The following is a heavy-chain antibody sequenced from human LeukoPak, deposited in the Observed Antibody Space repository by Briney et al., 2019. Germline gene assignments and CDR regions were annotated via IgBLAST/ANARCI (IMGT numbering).Heavy chain of an antibody. CDR2: IIPIFGTA. CDR3: ARSLRYFDWLLYDY. V-gene: IGHV1-69*05. CDR1: GYTSTSYA. D-gene: IGHD3-9*01. Sequence: GASVKVSCKASGYTSTSYAISWVRQAPGQGLERMGGIIPIFGTANYAQKFQGRVTITTDESTSTAYMELSSLRSEDTAVYYCARSLRYFDWLLYDYWGQGTLVTVPS. J-gene: IGHJ4*02.